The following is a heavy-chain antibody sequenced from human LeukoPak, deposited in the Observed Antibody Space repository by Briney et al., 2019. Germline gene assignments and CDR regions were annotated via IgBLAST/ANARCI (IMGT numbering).Heavy chain of an antibody. J-gene: IGHJ4*02. D-gene: IGHD6-19*01. Sequence: GGSLRLSCAGSGFTFSSYALSWVRQAPGKGLEWVSSTTGSGDSSEYADSVKGRFTISRDNAKNTLFLQMNSLRAEDTAVYYCATYGNGWFRPLGYWGQGTLVTVSS. CDR1: GFTFSSYA. CDR3: ATYGNGWFRPLGY. V-gene: IGHV3-23*01. CDR2: TTGSGDSS.